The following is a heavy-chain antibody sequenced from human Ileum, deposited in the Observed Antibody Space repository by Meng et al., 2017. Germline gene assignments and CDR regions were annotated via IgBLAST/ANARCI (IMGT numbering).Heavy chain of an antibody. D-gene: IGHD3-22*01. V-gene: IGHV4-34*01. CDR1: GGSFSANY. J-gene: IGHJ4*02. Sequence: QVQLQQWGAGLLKPSETLSLTCVGYGGSFSANYWTWIRQPPGKGLEWIGEINQSGSTNYQPSLKSRVTISVETSKKQFSLKLTSVTAADTAVYYCASARYDNWGQGTLVTVSS. CDR3: ASARYDN. CDR2: INQSGST.